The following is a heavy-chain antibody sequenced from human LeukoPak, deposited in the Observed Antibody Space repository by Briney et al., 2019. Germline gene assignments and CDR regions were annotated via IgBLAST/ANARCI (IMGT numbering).Heavy chain of an antibody. Sequence: PSETLSLTCSVSNGSISSSSYYWGWIRQPPGKGLEWIGSMYYTGSTYYNPSLKSRVTISVDTSKNHFSLKVSSVTAADTAVYYCARFYNYYYWYMDVWDKGTTVTISS. V-gene: IGHV4-39*02. CDR3: ARFYNYYYWYMDV. CDR1: NGSISSSSYY. J-gene: IGHJ6*03. D-gene: IGHD3-10*01. CDR2: MYYTGST.